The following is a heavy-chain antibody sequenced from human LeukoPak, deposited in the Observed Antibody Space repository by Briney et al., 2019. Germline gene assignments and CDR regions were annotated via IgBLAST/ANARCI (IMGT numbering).Heavy chain of an antibody. CDR2: IKEDGSRK. J-gene: IGHJ4*02. CDR3: ARDGVTSSVDY. Sequence: GGSLRLSCAASGFTFNNYWMSWVRQAPGKGLEWLANIKEDGSRKYHVDSVKGRFTISRDNAKKSLFLRMNSLRAEDTAVYYCARDGVTSSVDYWGQGTLVTVSS. CDR1: GFTFNNYW. D-gene: IGHD2-21*02. V-gene: IGHV3-7*01.